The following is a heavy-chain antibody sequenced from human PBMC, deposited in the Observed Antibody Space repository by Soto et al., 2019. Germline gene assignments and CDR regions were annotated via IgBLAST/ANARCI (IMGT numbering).Heavy chain of an antibody. CDR3: ARDFTYYYGMDV. CDR2: INAGNGNT. J-gene: IGHJ6*02. Sequence: QVQLVQSGAEVKKPGASVKVSCKASGYTFTSYAMHWVRQAPGQRLEWMGWINAGNGNTKYSQKFQGRVTITRDTSESTAYMELSSLRSEDTAVYYCARDFTYYYGMDVWGQGTTVTVSS. V-gene: IGHV1-3*01. CDR1: GYTFTSYA.